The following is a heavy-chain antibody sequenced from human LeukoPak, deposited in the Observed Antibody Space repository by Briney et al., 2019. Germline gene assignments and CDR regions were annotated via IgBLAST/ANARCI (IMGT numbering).Heavy chain of an antibody. V-gene: IGHV1-69*05. J-gene: IGHJ5*02. CDR1: GGTFSNYA. CDR2: SIPILRIA. D-gene: IGHD4-23*01. Sequence: SVKVSCKASGGTFSNYAFNLERQAPGQGLEWMGGSIPILRIADYAQRFQGRVTITTDESTDTAYMDLSSLTSEDAAVYYCARSSTAVGGLGDSGGWFGPWGQGTLVVVSS. CDR3: ARSSTAVGGLGDSGGWFGP.